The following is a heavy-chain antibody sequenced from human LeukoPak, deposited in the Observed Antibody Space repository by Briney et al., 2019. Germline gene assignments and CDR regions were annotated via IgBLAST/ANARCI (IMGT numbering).Heavy chain of an antibody. CDR3: ARGRRGDYYYYYGMDV. J-gene: IGHJ6*02. V-gene: IGHV4-59*01. CDR1: GGSISSYY. D-gene: IGHD3-16*01. CDR2: IYYSGST. Sequence: SETLFLTCTVSGGSISSYYWSWIRQPPGKGLEWIGYIYYSGSTNYNPSLKSRVTISVDTSKNQFSLKLNSVTAADTAVYYCARGRRGDYYYYYGMDVWGQGTTVTVSS.